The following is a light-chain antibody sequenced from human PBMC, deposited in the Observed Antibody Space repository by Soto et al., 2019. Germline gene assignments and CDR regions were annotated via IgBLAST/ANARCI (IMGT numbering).Light chain of an antibody. CDR2: DGS. CDR1: HSVTGNN. CDR3: QQYGTSPGT. Sequence: EIVLTQSPGTLSLSPGERATLSCRASHSVTGNNLAWYQKRPGQAPRLLIYDGSSRATGISDRFSGSGSGTDFTLTISRLEPEDVAVYYCQQYGTSPGTFGQGTKLVI. V-gene: IGKV3-20*01. J-gene: IGKJ2*01.